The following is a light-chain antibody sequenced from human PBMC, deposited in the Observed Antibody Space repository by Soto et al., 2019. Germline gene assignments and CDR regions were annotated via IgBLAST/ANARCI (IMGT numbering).Light chain of an antibody. CDR2: SNN. J-gene: IGLJ1*01. Sequence: QSVLTQPPSASRTPGQRVTISCSGSSSNIGSNTVNWYQQLPGTAPKLLIYSNNQRPSGVPDRFSGSKSGTSASLAISGLQSEDEADNYCAAWDDSLNGFYVFGTGTKLTVL. CDR3: AAWDDSLNGFYV. CDR1: SSNIGSNT. V-gene: IGLV1-44*01.